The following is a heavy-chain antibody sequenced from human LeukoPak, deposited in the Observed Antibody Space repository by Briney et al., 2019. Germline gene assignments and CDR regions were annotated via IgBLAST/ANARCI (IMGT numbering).Heavy chain of an antibody. V-gene: IGHV3-23*01. D-gene: IGHD2-2*02. CDR1: GFTFSSYA. CDR2: ICSSDNSR. Sequence: GGSLRLSCAASGFTFSSYAMSWVRQAPGKGLEWVSGICSSDNSRYYADSVKGRFTISRDNSKNTLYLQMNSLRADDTAVYYCAKQTTTSCYTGSDYWGQGTLVTVSS. CDR3: AKQTTTSCYTGSDY. J-gene: IGHJ4*02.